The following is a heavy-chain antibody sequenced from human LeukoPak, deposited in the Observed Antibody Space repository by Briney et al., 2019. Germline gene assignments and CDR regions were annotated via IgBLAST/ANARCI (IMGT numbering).Heavy chain of an antibody. D-gene: IGHD3-22*01. CDR3: ARLTPRLGPLNMDV. J-gene: IGHJ6*03. CDR1: GGSISSYY. CDR2: IYTSGST. V-gene: IGHV4-4*08. Sequence: PSETLSLTCTVSGGSISSYYWSWIRQPPGKGLEWIGYIYTSGSTNYNPSLKSRVTISVDTSKNQFSLKLSSVTAADTTVYYCARLTPRLGPLNMDVWGKGTTVTVSS.